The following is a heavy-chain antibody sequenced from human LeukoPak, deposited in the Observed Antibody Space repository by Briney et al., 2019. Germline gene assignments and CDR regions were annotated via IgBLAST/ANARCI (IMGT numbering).Heavy chain of an antibody. Sequence: SETLSLTCTVSGGSISSYYWSWIRQPAGKGLEWIGRFHTSGNSNYNPSLKSRVTISVDTSKNQFSLKLSSVTAADTAVYYCARSIAAAVWGMDVWGQGTTVTVSS. D-gene: IGHD6-13*01. CDR3: ARSIAAAVWGMDV. V-gene: IGHV4-4*07. J-gene: IGHJ6*02. CDR2: FHTSGNS. CDR1: GGSISSYY.